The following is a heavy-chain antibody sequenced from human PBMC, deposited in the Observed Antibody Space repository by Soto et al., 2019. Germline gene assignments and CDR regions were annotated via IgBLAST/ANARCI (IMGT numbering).Heavy chain of an antibody. D-gene: IGHD3-3*01. CDR3: ASLRLLDGYYFDY. CDR1: GGSISSGGYS. CDR2: IYHSGGT. J-gene: IGHJ4*02. Sequence: QLQLQESGSGLVKPSQTLSLTCAVSGGSISSGGYSWSWIRQPPGKGLEWVGYIYHSGGTSYNPSLKSRVTISLDRSTNHFSLKLSSVTAADTAVYYCASLRLLDGYYFDYWGQGTLVTVSS. V-gene: IGHV4-30-2*01.